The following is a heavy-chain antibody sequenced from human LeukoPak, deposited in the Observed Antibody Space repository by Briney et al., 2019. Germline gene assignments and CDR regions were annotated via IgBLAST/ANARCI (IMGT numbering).Heavy chain of an antibody. J-gene: IGHJ4*02. CDR1: GFTFSSYG. CDR2: IRYDGSNK. D-gene: IGHD5-18*01. Sequence: GGSLRLSCAASGFTFSSYGMHWVRQAPGKGLEWVAFIRYDGSNKYYADSVKGRFTISRDNSKNTLYLQMNSLRAEDTAVYYCAKDSRGYSTRKEFDYWGQGTLVTVSS. CDR3: AKDSRGYSTRKEFDY. V-gene: IGHV3-30*02.